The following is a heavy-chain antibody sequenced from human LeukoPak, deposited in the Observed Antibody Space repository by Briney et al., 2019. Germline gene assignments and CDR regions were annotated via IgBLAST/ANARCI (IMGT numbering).Heavy chain of an antibody. CDR1: GFTFSSYG. V-gene: IGHV3-33*08. J-gene: IGHJ4*02. CDR2: IWYGGSNK. CDR3: ARDSSGWFFDY. Sequence: PGRSLRLSCAASGFTFSSYGMHWVRQAPGKGLEWVAVIWYGGSNKYYADSVKGRFTISRDNAKNSLYLQMNSLRAEDTAVYYCARDSSGWFFDYWGQGTLVTVSS. D-gene: IGHD6-19*01.